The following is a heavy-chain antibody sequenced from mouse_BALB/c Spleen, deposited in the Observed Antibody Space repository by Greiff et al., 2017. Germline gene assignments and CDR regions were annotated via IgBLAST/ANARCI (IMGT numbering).Heavy chain of an antibody. CDR3: ASGWLRRGNFDY. CDR2: ISYSGST. D-gene: IGHD2-2*01. J-gene: IGHJ2*01. CDR1: GDSITSGY. Sequence: EVQLQQSGPSLVKPSQTLSLTCSVTGDSITSGYWNWIRKFPGNKLEYMGYISYSGSTYYNPSLKSRISITRDTSKNQYYLQLNSVTTEDTATYYCASGWLRRGNFDYWGQGTTLTVSS. V-gene: IGHV3-8*02.